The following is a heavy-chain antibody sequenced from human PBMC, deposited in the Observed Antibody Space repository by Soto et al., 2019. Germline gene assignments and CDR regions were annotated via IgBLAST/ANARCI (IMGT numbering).Heavy chain of an antibody. D-gene: IGHD6-6*01. CDR3: AREQERLIAARQFGWFDP. CDR1: GYTFTSYA. CDR2: INAGNGNT. V-gene: IGHV1-3*01. Sequence: GASVKVSCKASGYTFTSYAMHWVRQAPGQRLEWMGWINAGNGNTKYSQKFQGRVTITRDTSASTAYMELSSLRSEDTAVYYCAREQERLIAARQFGWFDPWGQGNLVTVSS. J-gene: IGHJ5*02.